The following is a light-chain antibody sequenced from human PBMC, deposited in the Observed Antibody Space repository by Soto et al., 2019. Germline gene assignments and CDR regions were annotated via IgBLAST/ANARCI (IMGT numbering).Light chain of an antibody. V-gene: IGLV2-8*01. CDR1: SSDVGAYNY. CDR2: DVS. CDR3: TSYAGSSIWV. Sequence: QSALTQPPSASGSPGQSVTISCTGTSSDVGAYNYVSWYQQHPGKAAKLMIYDVSKRPSGVPDRFSGSKSGNTASLTVSGLQAEDEADFYCTSYAGSSIWVFGGGTKLAV. J-gene: IGLJ3*02.